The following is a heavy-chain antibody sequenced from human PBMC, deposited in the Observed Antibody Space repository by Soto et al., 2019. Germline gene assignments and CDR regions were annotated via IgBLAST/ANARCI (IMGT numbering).Heavy chain of an antibody. D-gene: IGHD6-19*01. Sequence: ASVKVSCKASSETFASYDITWVRQAPGQGLEWMGWISTYNGNTKYAQNVQGRVSMTTDTSTSTAYMELRSLKSDDTAVYYCARVARGSGDWFDPWGQGTLVTVSS. CDR2: ISTYNGNT. CDR1: SETFASYD. CDR3: ARVARGSGDWFDP. J-gene: IGHJ5*02. V-gene: IGHV1-18*01.